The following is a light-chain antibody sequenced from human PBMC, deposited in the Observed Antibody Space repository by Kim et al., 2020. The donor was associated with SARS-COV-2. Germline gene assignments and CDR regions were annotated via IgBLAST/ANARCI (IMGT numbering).Light chain of an antibody. CDR1: KIGAKS. CDR3: QVWDSSGDHPV. J-gene: IGLJ1*01. Sequence: APGETARTTCGGDKIGAKSVHWYQQKTGQAPVLVIYFDSDRPSGIPERFSGSNSGNTATLTISRVEAGDEADYYCQVWDSSGDHPVFGTGTKVTVL. CDR2: FDS. V-gene: IGLV3-21*04.